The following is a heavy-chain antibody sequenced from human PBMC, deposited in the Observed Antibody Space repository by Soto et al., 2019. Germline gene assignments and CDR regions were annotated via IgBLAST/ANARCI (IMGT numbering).Heavy chain of an antibody. D-gene: IGHD3-9*01. CDR1: GGTFNSYA. CDR3: ARTDNYDILTGYSN. CDR2: IVPIFGTT. Sequence: QVQLVQSGAEVKKPGSSVKVSCKASGGTFNSYAISWMRQAPGQGLEWMGGIVPIFGTTDYAQRFQGRVTITADKSTSTAYSDLSRLRSEDTAVYYCARTDNYDILTGYSNWGQGTLVTVSS. J-gene: IGHJ4*02. V-gene: IGHV1-69*06.